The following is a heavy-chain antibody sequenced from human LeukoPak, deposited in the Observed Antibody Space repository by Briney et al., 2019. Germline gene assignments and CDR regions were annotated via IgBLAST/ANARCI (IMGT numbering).Heavy chain of an antibody. CDR3: ATGGGDWYSDL. J-gene: IGHJ2*01. D-gene: IGHD3-10*01. CDR2: ISPYNGNT. V-gene: IGHV1-18*01. Sequence: GASVKVSCKASRYTFSNYDISWVRQAPGKGLDWMGWISPYNGNTDSAQKFQGRVTLATDTSTSTAYMELRSLTSDDTAVYYCATGGGDWYSDLWGRGTLVTVSS. CDR1: RYTFSNYD.